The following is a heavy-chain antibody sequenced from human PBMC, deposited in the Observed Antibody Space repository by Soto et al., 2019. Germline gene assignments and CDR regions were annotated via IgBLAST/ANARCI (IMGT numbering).Heavy chain of an antibody. CDR2: NNPVLDRA. CDR3: AREGHRLEL. J-gene: IGHJ3*01. CDR1: GGTSSLHP. Sequence: QVHLVQSGAEVQKPGSSVKVSCSASGGTSSLHPTTWVRQAPGQGHEWMGMNNPVLDRAHYAHNFQDRLTISADKSTSTAYMELSSLTADETAVYFCAREGHRLELWGQGTMVIVSS. D-gene: IGHD3-16*02. V-gene: IGHV1-69*04.